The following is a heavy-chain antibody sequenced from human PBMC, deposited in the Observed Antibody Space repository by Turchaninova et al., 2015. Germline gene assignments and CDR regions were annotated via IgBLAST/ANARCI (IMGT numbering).Heavy chain of an antibody. Sequence: QVQLQESGPGLVKPSETLSLTCTVSGGSISGFYWSWIRQPPGKGMEWVGYTSNTENTDYNPSLKSRVTISVYTSKNQFALNLRFVTAADTAMYYCARDSGYSSGWTEAFDIWGQGTMVTVSS. CDR2: TSNTENT. CDR3: ARDSGYSSGWTEAFDI. J-gene: IGHJ3*02. CDR1: GGSISGFY. V-gene: IGHV4-59*01. D-gene: IGHD6-19*01.